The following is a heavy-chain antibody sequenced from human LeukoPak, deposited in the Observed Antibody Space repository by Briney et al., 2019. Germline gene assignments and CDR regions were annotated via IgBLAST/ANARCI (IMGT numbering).Heavy chain of an antibody. CDR2: IYYSGST. Sequence: PSETLSLTCTVSGGSISSYYWSWIRQPPGKGLEWIGYIYYSGSTNYNPSLKSRVTISVDTSKNQFSLKLSSVTAADTAVYYCARVSEGSGAGTYFDYWGQGTLVTVSS. CDR3: ARVSEGSGAGTYFDY. J-gene: IGHJ4*02. V-gene: IGHV4-59*01. CDR1: GGSISSYY. D-gene: IGHD6-19*01.